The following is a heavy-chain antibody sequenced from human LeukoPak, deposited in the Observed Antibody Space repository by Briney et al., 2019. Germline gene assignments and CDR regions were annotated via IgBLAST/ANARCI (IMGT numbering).Heavy chain of an antibody. CDR1: GFTFSSYG. J-gene: IGHJ6*02. Sequence: QSGGSLRLSCAASGFTFSSYGMHWVRQAPGRGLEWVSFITAGGSSTYYADSVKGRFTISRDNSKNTLYLQMNSLRPEDAAVYSCTGAPLKGGNGYYYGMDVWSRGTTVTVSS. CDR3: TGAPLKGGNGYYYGMDV. V-gene: IGHV3-NL1*01. D-gene: IGHD2-8*01. CDR2: ITAGGSST.